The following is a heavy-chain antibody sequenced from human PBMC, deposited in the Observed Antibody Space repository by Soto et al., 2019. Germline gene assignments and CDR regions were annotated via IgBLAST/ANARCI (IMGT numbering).Heavy chain of an antibody. V-gene: IGHV1-8*01. CDR3: ARGVYLWAGSSSSGTDY. CDR1: GYPFTSYD. J-gene: IGHJ4*02. D-gene: IGHD6-6*01. CDR2: MNPNSGNT. Sequence: QVQLVQSGAEVKKPGASVKVSCKASGYPFTSYDINWVRQATGQGLEWMGWMNPNSGNTGYAQKFQGRVTMTRNTSISTAYMELSSLRSEDTAVYYCARGVYLWAGSSSSGTDYWGQGTLVTVSS.